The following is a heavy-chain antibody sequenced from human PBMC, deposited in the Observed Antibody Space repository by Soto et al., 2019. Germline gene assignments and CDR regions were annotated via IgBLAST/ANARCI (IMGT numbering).Heavy chain of an antibody. CDR1: GYTFINHA. CDR2: INAGNGDT. CDR3: ARGASSPWTSLDY. V-gene: IGHV1-3*01. D-gene: IGHD6-13*01. Sequence: ASVKVSCKASGYTFINHAVYWVRQAPGQRLEWMGRINAGNGDTKYSQKFQDRVAITRDTFASTAYMELSSLISEDTAVYYCARGASSPWTSLDYWGQGTLVTVSS. J-gene: IGHJ4*02.